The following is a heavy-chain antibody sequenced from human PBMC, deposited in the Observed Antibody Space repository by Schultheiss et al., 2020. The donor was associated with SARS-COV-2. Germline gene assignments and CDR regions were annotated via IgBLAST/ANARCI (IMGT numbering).Heavy chain of an antibody. CDR3: ARDYCSSTSCLGYYYYGMDV. CDR2: ISGSGGST. CDR1: GFTFSSYG. J-gene: IGHJ6*02. D-gene: IGHD2-2*01. V-gene: IGHV3-23*01. Sequence: GGSLRLSCAASGFTFSSYGMHWVRQAPGKGLEWVSAISGSGGSTYYADSVKGRFTISRDNSKNTLYLQMNSLRAEDTAVYYCARDYCSSTSCLGYYYYGMDVWGQGTTVTVSS.